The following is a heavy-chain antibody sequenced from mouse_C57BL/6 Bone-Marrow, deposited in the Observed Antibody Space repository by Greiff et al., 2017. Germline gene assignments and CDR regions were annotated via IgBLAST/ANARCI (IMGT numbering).Heavy chain of an antibody. D-gene: IGHD2-3*01. Sequence: EVQLQQSGTVLARPGASVKMSCKTSGYTFTSYWMHWVKQRPGQGLEWIGAIYPGNSDTSYNQKFKGKAKLTAVTSASTAYMELSSLTNEDSAVYYCTSGDDGYYGYAMDYWGKGTSDTVSS. CDR2: IYPGNSDT. CDR3: TSGDDGYYGYAMDY. V-gene: IGHV1-5*01. J-gene: IGHJ4*01. CDR1: GYTFTSYW.